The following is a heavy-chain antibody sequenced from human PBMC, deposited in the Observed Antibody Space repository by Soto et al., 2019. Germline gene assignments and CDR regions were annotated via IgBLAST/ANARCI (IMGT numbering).Heavy chain of an antibody. Sequence: PSETLSLTCTVSGGSISSYYWSWIRQPPGKGLEWIGYIYYSGSTNYNPSLKSRVTISVDTSKNQFSLKLSSVTAADTAVYYCARQGRITMVRGVIVNWFDPWGQGTLVTVSS. CDR3: ARQGRITMVRGVIVNWFDP. J-gene: IGHJ5*02. V-gene: IGHV4-59*08. CDR2: IYYSGST. CDR1: GGSISSYY. D-gene: IGHD3-10*01.